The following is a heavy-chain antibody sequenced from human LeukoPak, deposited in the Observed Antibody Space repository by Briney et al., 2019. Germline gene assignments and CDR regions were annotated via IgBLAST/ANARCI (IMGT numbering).Heavy chain of an antibody. CDR1: GFTFRNYW. CDR2: INSDGTYT. V-gene: IGHV3-74*01. D-gene: IGHD3-10*01. Sequence: GGSLRLSCAASGFTFRNYWMHWVRQAPGKGLVWVSRINSDGTYTNYADSVKGRFTISRDNAKNTLYLQMNSLTAEDTAVYYCAKDDAWLRFGEWSQGTLVTVSS. CDR3: AKDDAWLRFGE. J-gene: IGHJ4*02.